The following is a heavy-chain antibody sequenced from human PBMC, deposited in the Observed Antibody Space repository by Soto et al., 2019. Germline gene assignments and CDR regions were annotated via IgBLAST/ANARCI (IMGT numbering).Heavy chain of an antibody. D-gene: IGHD3-10*01. CDR3: AKLGGGGFGKYYFAY. CDR1: GFTIRSYA. CDR2: ISGSGGGT. Sequence: GGSLRLSCVASGFTIRSYAMSWVRQAPGKGLEWVSGISGSGGGTYYADSVKGRFTISRDNSNNTLYLQMNSLRAEDTAVYYCAKLGGGGFGKYYFAYWGQGTLVTVSS. J-gene: IGHJ4*02. V-gene: IGHV3-23*01.